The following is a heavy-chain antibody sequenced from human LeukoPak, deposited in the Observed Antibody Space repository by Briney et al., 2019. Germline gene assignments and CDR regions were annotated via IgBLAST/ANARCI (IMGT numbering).Heavy chain of an antibody. J-gene: IGHJ5*02. CDR3: ARERIPKSNSGSYFGP. V-gene: IGHV3-21*01. Sequence: PGGSLRLSCAASGFTFSSYSMNWVRQAPGRGLEWVSSISSSSSYIYYADSVKGRFTISRDNAKNSLYLQMNSLRAEDTAVYYCARERIPKSNSGSYFGPWGQGTLVTVSS. CDR1: GFTFSSYS. D-gene: IGHD1-26*01. CDR2: ISSSSSYI.